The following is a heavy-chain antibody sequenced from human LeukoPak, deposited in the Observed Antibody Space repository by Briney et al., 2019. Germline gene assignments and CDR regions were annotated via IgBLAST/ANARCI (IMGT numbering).Heavy chain of an antibody. CDR2: IYYSGST. D-gene: IGHD6-19*01. J-gene: IGHJ4*02. CDR3: AREGAVAGTGGFADY. Sequence: SETLSLTCTVSGGSISSSSYYWGWIRQPPGKGLEWIGSIYYSGSTYYNPSLKSRVTISVDTSKNQFSLKLSSVTAADTAVYYCAREGAVAGTGGFADYWGQGTLVTVSS. V-gene: IGHV4-39*07. CDR1: GGSISSSSYY.